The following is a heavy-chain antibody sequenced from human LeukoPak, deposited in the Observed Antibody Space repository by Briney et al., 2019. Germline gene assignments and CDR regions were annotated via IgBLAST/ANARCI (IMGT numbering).Heavy chain of an antibody. CDR3: AKDSYYYDSSGFYFFDY. J-gene: IGHJ4*02. CDR1: GFTFSSYA. CDR2: ISGSGGST. D-gene: IGHD3-22*01. V-gene: IGHV3-23*01. Sequence: GGSLRLSCAASGFTFSSYAMRWVRQAPGKGLEWVSAISGSGGSTYYADSVKGRFTISRDNSKNTLYLQMNSLRAEDTAVYYCAKDSYYYDSSGFYFFDYWGQGTLVTVSS.